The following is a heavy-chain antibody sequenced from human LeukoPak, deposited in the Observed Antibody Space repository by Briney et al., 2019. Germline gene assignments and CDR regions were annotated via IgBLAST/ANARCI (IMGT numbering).Heavy chain of an antibody. CDR2: IIPIFGTA. CDR1: GGTFSSYA. J-gene: IGHJ5*02. Sequence: SVKVSCKASGGTFSSYAISWVRQAPGQGLEWMGGIIPIFGTANYAQKFQGRVTMTADESTSTAYMELSSLRSEDTAVYYCAKTVYYYGSGSYVEYNWLDPWGQGTLVTVSS. CDR3: AKTVYYYGSGSYVEYNWLDP. D-gene: IGHD3-10*01. V-gene: IGHV1-69*13.